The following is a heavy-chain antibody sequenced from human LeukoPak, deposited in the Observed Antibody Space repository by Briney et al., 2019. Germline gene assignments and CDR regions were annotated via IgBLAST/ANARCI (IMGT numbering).Heavy chain of an antibody. J-gene: IGHJ4*02. D-gene: IGHD5-12*01. CDR2: IKQDGSEK. CDR3: ARGYSGNDYTAFLDN. Sequence: TGGSLRLSCAAAGFTFSSYGIHWVRQAPGKGLEWVANIKQDGSEKYYVDSVKGRFTIPRDNAKKSLYLQMNSLRAEDTAVYYCARGYSGNDYTAFLDNWGQGTLVTVSS. V-gene: IGHV3-7*04. CDR1: GFTFSSYG.